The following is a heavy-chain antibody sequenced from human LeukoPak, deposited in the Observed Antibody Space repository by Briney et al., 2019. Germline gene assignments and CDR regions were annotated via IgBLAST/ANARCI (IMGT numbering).Heavy chain of an antibody. CDR1: GFTFSSYG. J-gene: IGHJ2*01. D-gene: IGHD2-8*01. V-gene: IGHV3-33*01. CDR2: IWYDGSKK. Sequence: GMSLRLSCAASGFTFSSYGMEWVRQAPGKGLEWLTVIWYDGSKKYYADSVKGRFTISRDNSNNIADLQMNSLRVEDTAVYYCVRPVGVSARGYFDLWGRGTLVTVSS. CDR3: VRPVGVSARGYFDL.